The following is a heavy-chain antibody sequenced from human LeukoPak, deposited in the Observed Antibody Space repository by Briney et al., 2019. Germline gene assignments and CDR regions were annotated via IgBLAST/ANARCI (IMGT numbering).Heavy chain of an antibody. Sequence: QPGRSLRLSCAASGFTFSRYWMTWVRQAPGKGLEWVANIKEDGSENSYVESVKGRFTISRDNAKNSLYLQLNSLRAEDTAVYFCARQRYSDYWGQGTLVTVSS. CDR3: ARQRYSDY. CDR1: GFTFSRYW. D-gene: IGHD1-1*01. CDR2: IKEDGSEN. V-gene: IGHV3-7*01. J-gene: IGHJ4*02.